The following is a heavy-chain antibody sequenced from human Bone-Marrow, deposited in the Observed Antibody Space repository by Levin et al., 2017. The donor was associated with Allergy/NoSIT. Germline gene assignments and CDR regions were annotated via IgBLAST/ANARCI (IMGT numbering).Heavy chain of an antibody. V-gene: IGHV4-39*01. Sequence: RASETLSLTCTVSGVSVRDTDVYWGWIRQSPGKGLEWIGSVSATGNTYHNPSLKSRVAMSIETSKKYFSLNVTSATAEDTAIYYCARHKAVATLLSAIWSYYYMDVWGKGTTVTVSS. CDR2: VSATGNT. D-gene: IGHD3-10*01. CDR1: GVSVRDTDVY. CDR3: ARHKAVATLLSAIWSYYYMDV. J-gene: IGHJ6*03.